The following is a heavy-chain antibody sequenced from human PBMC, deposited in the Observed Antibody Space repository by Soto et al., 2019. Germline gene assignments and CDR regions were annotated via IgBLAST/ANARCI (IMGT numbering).Heavy chain of an antibody. CDR2: ISSSSSRI. Sequence: EVQLVESGGGLIQPGGSLRLCCAASGFSFNTYAMNWVRQAPGKGLEWISYISSSSSRIYYADSVKGRFTLSRDNAKNSLYLQMNSLSAEDTAVYYCASDPGIAAAGMDYWGQGTLVTVSS. J-gene: IGHJ4*02. V-gene: IGHV3-48*04. D-gene: IGHD6-25*01. CDR1: GFSFNTYA. CDR3: ASDPGIAAAGMDY.